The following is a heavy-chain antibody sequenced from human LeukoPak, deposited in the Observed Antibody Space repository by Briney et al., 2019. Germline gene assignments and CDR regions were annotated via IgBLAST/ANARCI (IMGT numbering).Heavy chain of an antibody. CDR2: IYSGGST. D-gene: IGHD3-16*01. J-gene: IGHJ4*02. CDR1: GFTVSSNY. V-gene: IGHV3-53*01. CDR3: ARSRGLEMFDY. Sequence: GGSLRLSCAAAGFTVSSNYMSWVRQAPGKGLEWASVIYSGGSTYYADSVKGRFTISRDNSKNTLYLQMNSLRAEDTAVYYCARSRGLEMFDYWGQGTLVTVSS.